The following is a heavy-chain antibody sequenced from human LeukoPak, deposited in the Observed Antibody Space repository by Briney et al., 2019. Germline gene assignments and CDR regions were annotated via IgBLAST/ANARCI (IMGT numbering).Heavy chain of an antibody. V-gene: IGHV3-48*02. D-gene: IGHD7-27*01. CDR2: ISSSSTI. CDR3: AREGKANWVPYYFDY. Sequence: GGSLRLSCAASGFTFSSYSMNWVRQAPGKGLEWVSYISSSSTIYYADSVKGRFTISRDNAKNSLYLQMNSLRDEDTAVYYCAREGKANWVPYYFDYWGQGTLVTVSS. CDR1: GFTFSSYS. J-gene: IGHJ4*02.